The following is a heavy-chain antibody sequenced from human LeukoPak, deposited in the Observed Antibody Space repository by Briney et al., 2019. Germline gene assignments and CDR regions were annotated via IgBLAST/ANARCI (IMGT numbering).Heavy chain of an antibody. CDR1: GGSFSGHY. V-gene: IGHV4-34*01. J-gene: IGHJ5*02. Sequence: SETLSLTCDVYGGSFSGHYWSWIRQPPGKGLEWIGEINHSGSTNYNPSLKSRVTISVDTSKNQFSLKLSSVTAADTAVYYCARETEGSSWLNWFDPWGQGTLVTVSS. D-gene: IGHD6-13*01. CDR2: INHSGST. CDR3: ARETEGSSWLNWFDP.